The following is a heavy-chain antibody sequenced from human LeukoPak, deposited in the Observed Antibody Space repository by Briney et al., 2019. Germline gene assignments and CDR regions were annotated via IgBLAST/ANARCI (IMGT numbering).Heavy chain of an antibody. CDR3: ARGHPNCSSTSCWFDP. V-gene: IGHV4-34*01. CDR2: INHSGST. D-gene: IGHD2-2*01. Sequence: SETLSLTCAVYGGSFSGYYWSWIRQPPGRGLEWIGEINHSGSTNYNPSLKSRVTISVDTSKNQFSLKLSSVTAADTAVYYCARGHPNCSSTSCWFDPWGQGTLVTVSS. J-gene: IGHJ5*02. CDR1: GGSFSGYY.